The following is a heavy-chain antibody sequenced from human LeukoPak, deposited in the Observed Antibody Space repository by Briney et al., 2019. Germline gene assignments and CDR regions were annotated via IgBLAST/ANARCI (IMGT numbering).Heavy chain of an antibody. CDR3: ARDSPEDYVSFFDY. D-gene: IGHD3-16*01. CDR2: IRYDGSNK. J-gene: IGHJ4*02. V-gene: IGHV3-30*02. CDR1: GFTFSGYG. Sequence: GGSLRLSCAASGFTFSGYGMYWVRQAPGKGLEWVAFIRYDGSNKYYADSVKGRFTISRDNAKNSLYLQMNSLRAEDTALYYCARDSPEDYVSFFDYWGQGTLVTVSS.